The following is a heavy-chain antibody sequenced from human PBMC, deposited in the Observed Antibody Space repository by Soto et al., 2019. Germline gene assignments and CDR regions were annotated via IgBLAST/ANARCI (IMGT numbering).Heavy chain of an antibody. CDR1: GYNFNRHW. V-gene: IGHV5-51*01. J-gene: IGHJ3*02. CDR3: ARSMRNNTYEAFDI. Sequence: GETLKISCKGSGYNFNRHWITWVRQMPGKGLEWMGIIYPGDSDTRYSPSFQGQVTISVDKSINVAYLQWSSLQASDTATYYCARSMRNNTYEAFDIWGQGTKVTVSS. CDR2: IYPGDSDT.